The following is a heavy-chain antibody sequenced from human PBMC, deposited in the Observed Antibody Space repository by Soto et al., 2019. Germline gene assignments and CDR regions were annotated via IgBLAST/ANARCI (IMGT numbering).Heavy chain of an antibody. Sequence: GSSVKVSCKASGGTFSSYAISWVRQAPGQGLEWMGGIIPIFGTANYAQKFQGRVTITADKSTSTAYMELSSLRSEDTAVYYCANTIAARSYAYYGTDVWGQGTTVTVSS. CDR2: IIPIFGTA. V-gene: IGHV1-69*06. D-gene: IGHD6-6*01. CDR3: ANTIAARSYAYYGTDV. J-gene: IGHJ6*02. CDR1: GGTFSSYA.